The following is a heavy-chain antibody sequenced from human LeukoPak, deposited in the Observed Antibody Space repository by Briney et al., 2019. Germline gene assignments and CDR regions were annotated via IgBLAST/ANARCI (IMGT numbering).Heavy chain of an antibody. CDR2: ISSSSSSI. V-gene: IGHV3-48*01. D-gene: IGHD6-6*01. Sequence: PGGSLRLSCAASGFTFDDYAMHWVHQAPGKGLEWVSQISSSSSSISYADSVKGRFTISRDNGKNSLYLQMNSLRAEDTAVYYCATESSRSSAFWGQGTLVTVSS. CDR3: ATESSRSSAF. J-gene: IGHJ4*02. CDR1: GFTFDDYA.